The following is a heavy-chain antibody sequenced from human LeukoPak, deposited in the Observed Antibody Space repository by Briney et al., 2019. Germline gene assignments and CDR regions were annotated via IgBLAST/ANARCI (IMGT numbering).Heavy chain of an antibody. CDR1: GYTFTGYY. J-gene: IGHJ4*02. CDR3: ARDPISPMTAPYFDY. D-gene: IGHD3-22*01. CDR2: INPNSGGT. Sequence: GASVKVSCKASGYTFTGYYMHWVRQAPGQGLEWMGWINPNSGGTNYAQKFQGRVTMTRDTSISTAYMELSRLRSDDTAVYYCARDPISPMTAPYFDYWGQGTLVTVSS. V-gene: IGHV1-2*02.